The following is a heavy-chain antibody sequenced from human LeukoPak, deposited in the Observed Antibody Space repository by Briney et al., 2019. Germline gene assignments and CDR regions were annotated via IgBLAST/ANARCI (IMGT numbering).Heavy chain of an antibody. CDR3: ASFRDTVVVPAAIESFDI. V-gene: IGHV1-2*06. CDR2: INPNSGGT. CDR1: GYTFTGYY. D-gene: IGHD2-2*01. J-gene: IGHJ3*02. Sequence: ASVKVSCKASGYTFTGYYMHWVRQAPGQGLEWMGRINPNSGGTNYAQKFQGRVTMTRDTSISTAYMELSRLRSDDTAVYYCASFRDTVVVPAAIESFDIWGQGTMVTVSS.